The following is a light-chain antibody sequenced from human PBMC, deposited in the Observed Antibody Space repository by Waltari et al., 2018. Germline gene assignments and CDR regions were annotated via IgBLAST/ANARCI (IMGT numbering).Light chain of an antibody. J-gene: IGLJ1*01. CDR1: SSNIGADYD. V-gene: IGLV1-40*01. Sequence: QSVLTQPPSVSGAPGQRVTISCTGGSSNIGADYDVHWYQQLPGPAPKLLIFDTTNRPSGVPNRVSGSKSGTSAFLAITGLQPEDEADYYCQSYDSSLSGWRVFGTGTKVTVL. CDR3: QSYDSSLSGWRV. CDR2: DTT.